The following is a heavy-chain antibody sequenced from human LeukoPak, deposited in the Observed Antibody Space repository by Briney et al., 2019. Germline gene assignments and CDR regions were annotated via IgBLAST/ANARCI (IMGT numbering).Heavy chain of an antibody. CDR3: ARDRGWGAAGYRYFDY. Sequence: ASVKVSCKASGYTFTSYYMHWVRQAPGQGLEWMGIINPSGGSTSYAQKFQGRVTMTRDTSTSTVYMELSSLRSEDTAVYYCARDRGWGAAGYRYFDYWGQGTLVTVSS. CDR2: INPSGGST. V-gene: IGHV1-46*01. J-gene: IGHJ4*02. CDR1: GYTFTSYY. D-gene: IGHD6-13*01.